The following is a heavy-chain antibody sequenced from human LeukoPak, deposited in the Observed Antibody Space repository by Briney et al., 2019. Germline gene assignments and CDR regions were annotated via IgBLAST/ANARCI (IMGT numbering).Heavy chain of an antibody. CDR3: AKDQSRITTVVTTFDY. CDR2: VSGSGGSK. CDR1: GFTFSSYA. J-gene: IGHJ4*02. Sequence: EGSLRLSCAASGFTFSSYAMIWLRQAPGKELEGVSAVSGSGGSKYYADSAKGRFTISRDNSKNTLYLQMNRLRAEDTAVYYCAKDQSRITTVVTTFDYWGQGTLVTVSS. D-gene: IGHD4-23*01. V-gene: IGHV3-23*01.